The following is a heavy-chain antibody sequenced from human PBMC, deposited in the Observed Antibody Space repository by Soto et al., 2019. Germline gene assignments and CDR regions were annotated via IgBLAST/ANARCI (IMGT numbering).Heavy chain of an antibody. D-gene: IGHD2-2*01. CDR2: ILWNGGTT. CDR3: ARGRFCSSSSCCFDP. J-gene: IGHJ5*02. CDR1: GFSFDGYA. Sequence: EVQLVESGGNVVRPGGSLRLSCVASGFSFDGYAMSWVRQAPGKGLEWVSGILWNGGTTGYADSVKGRFTISRDMAKNSLYLEMNSLRVEDTALYYCARGRFCSSSSCCFDPWGLGTLVIVSS. V-gene: IGHV3-20*04.